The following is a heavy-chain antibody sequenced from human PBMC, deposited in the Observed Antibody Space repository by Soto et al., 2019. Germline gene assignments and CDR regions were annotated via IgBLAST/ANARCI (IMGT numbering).Heavy chain of an antibody. D-gene: IGHD6-13*01. J-gene: IGHJ6*04. CDR3: TTEGAAAGVYSYYGMEV. CDR2: IKSKTDGGTT. V-gene: IGHV3-15*01. Sequence: GSLSLSCAASGFTFSNAWMSWVRQAPGKGLEWVGRIKSKTDGGTTDYAAPVKGRFTISRDDSKNTLYLQMNSLKTEDTAVYYCTTEGAAAGVYSYYGMEVWGKGNTVTVP. CDR1: GFTFSNAW.